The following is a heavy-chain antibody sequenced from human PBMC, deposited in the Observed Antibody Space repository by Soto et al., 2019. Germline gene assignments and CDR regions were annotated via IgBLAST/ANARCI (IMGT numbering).Heavy chain of an antibody. CDR1: GGSFSGYY. CDR3: ARNIAGHFDY. J-gene: IGHJ4*02. Sequence: ETLSLTCAVYGGSFSGYYWSWIRQPPGKGLEWIGEINHSGSTNYNPSLKSRVTISVDTSKNQFSLKLSSVTAADTAVYYCARNIAGHFDYWGQGTLVTVSS. V-gene: IGHV4-34*01. CDR2: INHSGST. D-gene: IGHD6-13*01.